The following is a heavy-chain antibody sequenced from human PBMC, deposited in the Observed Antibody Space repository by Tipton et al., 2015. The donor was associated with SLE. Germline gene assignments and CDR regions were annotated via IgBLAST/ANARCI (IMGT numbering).Heavy chain of an antibody. J-gene: IGHJ4*02. D-gene: IGHD7-27*01. V-gene: IGHV4-38-2*02. CDR3: ARDLAWGLGGFAY. Sequence: TLSLTCTVSGDSISDAKYWGWIRQPPGKGLEWIGEIYHSGTTNYNPSLKRRVTISVDTSKNQFSLTLSSVTAADTAIYYCARDLAWGLGGFAYWGQGALVTVSS. CDR1: GDSISDAKY. CDR2: IYHSGTT.